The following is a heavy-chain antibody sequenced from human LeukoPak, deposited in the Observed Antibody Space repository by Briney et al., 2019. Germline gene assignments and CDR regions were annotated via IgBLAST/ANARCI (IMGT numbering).Heavy chain of an antibody. CDR3: ARGMLYSNYAIWFDP. V-gene: IGHV4-59*01. Sequence: SETLSLTCTVSGGSISSYYWSWIRQPPGKGLEWMGYIYYSGSTNYNPSLKSRVTISVDTSKNQFSLKLSSVTAADAAVYYCARGMLYSNYAIWFDPWGQGTLVTVSS. D-gene: IGHD4-11*01. CDR1: GGSISSYY. CDR2: IYYSGST. J-gene: IGHJ5*02.